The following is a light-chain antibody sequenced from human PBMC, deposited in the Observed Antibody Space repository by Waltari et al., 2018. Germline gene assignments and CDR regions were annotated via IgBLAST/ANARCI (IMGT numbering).Light chain of an antibody. CDR3: ATWDGSLSGYV. V-gene: IGLV1-47*01. CDR2: KDN. J-gene: IGLJ1*01. CDR1: SSNIGRIS. Sequence: QSVLTQPPSASGTPGQRVTISCSGTSSNIGRISVFWFHQLPVTAPKVLIYKDNQRPSGVPYRFSGSKSGTTAALAISGVRSEDEADYYCATWDGSLSGYVFGSGTKVAVL.